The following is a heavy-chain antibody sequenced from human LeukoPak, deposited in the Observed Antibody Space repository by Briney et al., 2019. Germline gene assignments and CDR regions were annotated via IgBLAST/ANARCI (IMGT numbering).Heavy chain of an antibody. CDR3: ARAGTVTTRYYYYYMDV. D-gene: IGHD4-11*01. CDR1: GYTFTGYY. V-gene: IGHV1-2*02. CDR2: INPNSGGT. Sequence: ASVKVSCKASGYTFTGYYMHGVRQAPGQGLEGMGWINPNSGGTNYAQKFQGRVTMTRDTSISTAYMELSRLRSDDTAVYYCARAGTVTTRYYYYYMDVWGKGTTVTVSS. J-gene: IGHJ6*03.